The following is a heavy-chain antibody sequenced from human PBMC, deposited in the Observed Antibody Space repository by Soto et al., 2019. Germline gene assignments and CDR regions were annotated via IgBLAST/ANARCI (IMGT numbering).Heavy chain of an antibody. Sequence: PVKVSCKASGATFSRYAISWVRQPPGQGLEWMGGIIPIFGTANYAQKFQGRVTITADESTSTAYMELSSLRSEDTAVYYCARTMVRGVSFRYYCDVMDVWGQGTTVIVSS. D-gene: IGHD3-10*01. V-gene: IGHV1-69*13. CDR3: ARTMVRGVSFRYYCDVMDV. CDR2: IIPIFGTA. J-gene: IGHJ6*02. CDR1: GATFSRYA.